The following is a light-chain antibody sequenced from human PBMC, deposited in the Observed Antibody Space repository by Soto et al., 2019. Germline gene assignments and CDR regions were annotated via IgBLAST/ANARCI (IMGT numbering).Light chain of an antibody. CDR2: SAS. CDR1: HNIRSH. CDR3: QQSCTTPPIT. Sequence: DMQMTQSPSPLSASVGDTVTITCRASHNIRSHLNWYQQKPGKAPELLIYSASRLQSGVPSRFGGSGSGTDFPLTISDLQPEDFATYYCQQSCTTPPITFGLGTRLEIK. V-gene: IGKV1-39*01. J-gene: IGKJ5*01.